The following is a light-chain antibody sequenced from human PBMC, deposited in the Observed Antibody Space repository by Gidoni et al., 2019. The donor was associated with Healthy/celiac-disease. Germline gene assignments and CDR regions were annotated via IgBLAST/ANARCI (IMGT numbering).Light chain of an antibody. CDR1: QSLLHSNGYNY. CDR2: LGS. J-gene: IGKJ2*01. V-gene: IGKV2-28*01. CDR3: MQALQTAYT. Sequence: DIVMTQSPLSLPVTPGEPASISCRSSQSLLHSNGYNYLDWYLQKPGQSPQLLIYLGSTRASGVPDRFSGSGSGTDFTLKISRVEAEDVGVYYCMQALQTAYTFGQXTKLEIK.